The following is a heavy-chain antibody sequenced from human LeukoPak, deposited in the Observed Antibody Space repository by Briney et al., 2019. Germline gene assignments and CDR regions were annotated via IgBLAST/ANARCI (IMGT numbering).Heavy chain of an antibody. Sequence: GGSLRLSCAASGFTFSIYAMSWVRQAPGKGLEWVSAISGSGGSTYYADSVKGRFTISRDNSKNTLYLQMNSLRADDTATYYCAREDYDFWSGYSKGLNFDYWGQGTLVTVSS. D-gene: IGHD3-3*01. CDR3: AREDYDFWSGYSKGLNFDY. V-gene: IGHV3-23*01. CDR1: GFTFSIYA. CDR2: ISGSGGST. J-gene: IGHJ4*02.